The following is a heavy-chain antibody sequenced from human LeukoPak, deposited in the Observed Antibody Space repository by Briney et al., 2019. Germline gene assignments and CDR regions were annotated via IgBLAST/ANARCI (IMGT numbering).Heavy chain of an antibody. CDR1: GLTLSNYA. J-gene: IGHJ4*02. V-gene: IGHV3-23*01. D-gene: IGHD3-10*01. Sequence: GGSLRLSCAVSGLTLSNYAMSWVRQAPGKGLEWVAGISGSGGGTNYADSVKGRFTISRDNPKNTLYLQMNNLSADDTAVYFCAKRGVVIRVILVGFHKEAYYFDSWGQGALVTVSS. CDR2: ISGSGGGT. CDR3: AKRGVVIRVILVGFHKEAYYFDS.